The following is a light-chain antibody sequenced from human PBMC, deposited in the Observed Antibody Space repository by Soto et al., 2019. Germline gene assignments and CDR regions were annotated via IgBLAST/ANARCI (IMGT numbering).Light chain of an antibody. Sequence: EIVLTQSPGTLSLSPGERATLSCRASQSVSSSYLAWYQQKPCQAPRLLIYAASSRATGIPDRFSGSGSGTDFTITISRLEPEDFAVYYCQQYYISPLTFCPGTKLAIK. J-gene: IGKJ3*01. CDR1: QSVSSSY. CDR3: QQYYISPLT. CDR2: AAS. V-gene: IGKV3-20*01.